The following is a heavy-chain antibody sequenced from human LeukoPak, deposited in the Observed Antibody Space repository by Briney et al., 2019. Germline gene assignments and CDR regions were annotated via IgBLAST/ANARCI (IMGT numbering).Heavy chain of an antibody. Sequence: SETLSLTCAVYGGSFSGYYWSWTRQPPGKGLEWIGEINHSGSTNYNPSLKSRVTISVDTSKNQFSLKLSSVTAADTAVYYCARAGLSYYYDSSGQRPDYWGQGTLVTVSS. V-gene: IGHV4-34*01. CDR3: ARAGLSYYYDSSGQRPDY. J-gene: IGHJ4*02. CDR2: INHSGST. CDR1: GGSFSGYY. D-gene: IGHD3-22*01.